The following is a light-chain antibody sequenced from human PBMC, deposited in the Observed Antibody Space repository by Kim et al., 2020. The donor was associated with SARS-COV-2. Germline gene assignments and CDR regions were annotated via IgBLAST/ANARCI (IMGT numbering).Light chain of an antibody. J-gene: IGKJ2*01. CDR1: QSVSSSY. V-gene: IGKV3-20*01. Sequence: PGERATLSCRASQSVSSSYLAWYQQKPGQAPRLLIYGASSRATGIPDRFSGSVSGTDFTLTISRLEPEDFAVYYCQQYGSSPYTFGQGTKLE. CDR2: GAS. CDR3: QQYGSSPYT.